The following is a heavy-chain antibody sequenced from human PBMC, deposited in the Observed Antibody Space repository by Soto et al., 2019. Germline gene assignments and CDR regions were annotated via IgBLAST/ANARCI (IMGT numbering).Heavy chain of an antibody. CDR2: ISYDGSNK. J-gene: IGHJ4*02. V-gene: IGHV3-30-3*01. CDR3: ARDHSMTASGPNDY. D-gene: IGHD6-13*01. CDR1: GFTFSNYD. Sequence: PGGSLRLSCAASGFTFSNYDMHWVRQAPGKGLEWVAVISYDGSNKYYADSVKGRFSISRDNSENTLYLQMNSLTAEDTAVYYCARDHSMTASGPNDYWGQGTLVTVSS.